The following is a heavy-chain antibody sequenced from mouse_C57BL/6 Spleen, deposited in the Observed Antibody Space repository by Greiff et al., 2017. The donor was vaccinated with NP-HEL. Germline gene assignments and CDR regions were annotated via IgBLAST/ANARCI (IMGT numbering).Heavy chain of an antibody. J-gene: IGHJ2*01. CDR3: ARGGVYCYGSSLLDY. D-gene: IGHD1-1*01. CDR2: IYPGDGDT. Sequence: QVQLQQSGAELVKPGASVKISCKASGYAFSSYWMNWVKQRPGKGLEWIGQIYPGDGDTNYNGKFKGKATLTADKSSSTAYMQLSSLTSEDSAVYFCARGGVYCYGSSLLDYWGQGTTLTVSS. V-gene: IGHV1-80*01. CDR1: GYAFSSYW.